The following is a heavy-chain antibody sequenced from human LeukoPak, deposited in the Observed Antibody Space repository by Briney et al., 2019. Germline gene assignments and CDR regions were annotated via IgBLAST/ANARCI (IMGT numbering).Heavy chain of an antibody. CDR3: ARDRATTMFDY. V-gene: IGHV3-74*01. D-gene: IGHD5-24*01. J-gene: IGHJ4*02. Sequence: GGSLRLSCAASGFTFSNYWTHWVRQAPGEGLVWVTSINSDGSSTTYADSVKSRFTISRDNAKNTLYLQMNSLRADDKAVYYCARDRATTMFDYWAQGTLVTVSS. CDR2: INSDGSST. CDR1: GFTFSNYW.